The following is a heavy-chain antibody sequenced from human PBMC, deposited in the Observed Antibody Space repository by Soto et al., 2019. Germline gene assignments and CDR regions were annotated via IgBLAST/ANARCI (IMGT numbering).Heavy chain of an antibody. J-gene: IGHJ6*02. Sequence: GASVKVSCKASGYTFTSYYMHWVRQAPGQGLEWMGIINPSGGSTSYAQKFQGRVTMTRDTSTSTVYMELSSLRSEDTAVYYCARDPTSGSYSGLYYYGMDVWGQGTTVTVSS. D-gene: IGHD1-26*01. CDR1: GYTFTSYY. V-gene: IGHV1-46*01. CDR3: ARDPTSGSYSGLYYYGMDV. CDR2: INPSGGST.